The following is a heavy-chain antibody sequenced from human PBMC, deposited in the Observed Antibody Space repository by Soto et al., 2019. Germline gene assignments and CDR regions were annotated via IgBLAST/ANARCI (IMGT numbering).Heavy chain of an antibody. CDR1: GFTFSSYS. D-gene: IGHD3-3*01. Sequence: TGGSLRFSCAASGFTFSSYSMNWVRQAPGKGLEWVSSISSSSSYIYYADSVKGRFTISRDNAKNSLYLQMNSLRAEDTAVYYCARDPNTIFGVVIIAFDIWGQGTMVTVSS. CDR2: ISSSSSYI. J-gene: IGHJ3*02. CDR3: ARDPNTIFGVVIIAFDI. V-gene: IGHV3-21*01.